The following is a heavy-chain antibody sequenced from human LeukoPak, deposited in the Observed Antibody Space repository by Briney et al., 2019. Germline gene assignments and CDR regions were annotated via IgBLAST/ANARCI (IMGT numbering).Heavy chain of an antibody. CDR3: ARAPSIDAIWGSNWFDP. CDR2: IYYSGST. V-gene: IGHV4-31*03. D-gene: IGHD3-16*01. J-gene: IGHJ5*02. Sequence: PSQTLSLTCTVSGGSISSGGYYRSWIRQHPGKGLEWIGYIYYSGSTYYNPSLKSRVTISVDTSKNQFSLKLSSVTAADTAVYYCARAPSIDAIWGSNWFDPWGQGTLVTVSS. CDR1: GGSISSGGYY.